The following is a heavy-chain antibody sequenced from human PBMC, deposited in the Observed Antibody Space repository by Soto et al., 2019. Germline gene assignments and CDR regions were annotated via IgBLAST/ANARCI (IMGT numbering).Heavy chain of an antibody. J-gene: IGHJ4*02. CDR3: ARAERYSGYDGTPD. CDR1: GYTFTCYG. CDR2: ISAYNGNT. Sequence: QVQLVQSGAEVKKPGASVKVSCKASGYTFTCYGISWVRQVPGQGLEWMGWISAYNGNTNYAQKLQGRVTMTTDTSTSTAYMEHSSLRSDDTAVYYCARAERYSGYDGTPDWGQGTLVTVSS. V-gene: IGHV1-18*01. D-gene: IGHD5-12*01.